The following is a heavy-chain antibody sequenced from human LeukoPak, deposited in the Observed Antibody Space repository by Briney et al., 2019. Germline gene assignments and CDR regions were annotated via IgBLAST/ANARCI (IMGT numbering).Heavy chain of an antibody. CDR2: ISSSGSTI. J-gene: IGHJ3*02. CDR1: GFTFSSYE. V-gene: IGHV3-48*03. D-gene: IGHD3-9*01. Sequence: PGGSLRLSCTASGFTFSSYEMNWVRQAPGKGLEWVSYISSSGSTIYYADSVKGRFTISRDNAKNSLYLQMNSLRAEDTAVYYCARGGARYFDWLSFHAFDIWGQGTMVTVSS. CDR3: ARGGARYFDWLSFHAFDI.